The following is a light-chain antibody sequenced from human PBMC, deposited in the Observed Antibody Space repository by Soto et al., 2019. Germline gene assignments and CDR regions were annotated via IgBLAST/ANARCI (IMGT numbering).Light chain of an antibody. J-gene: IGKJ2*01. V-gene: IGKV3-20*01. Sequence: EIVLTQSPGTLSLSPGERATLSCRASQSVSSSYLAWYQQKPGQAPRLLIYGVSSRATGTPDRFSGSGSGKDFTLTISRLETEDFAVYYCQQYDRSPGTFGQGTMLEIK. CDR1: QSVSSSY. CDR3: QQYDRSPGT. CDR2: GVS.